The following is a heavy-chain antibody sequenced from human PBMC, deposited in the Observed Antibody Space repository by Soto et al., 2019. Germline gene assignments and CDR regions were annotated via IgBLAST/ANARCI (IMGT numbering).Heavy chain of an antibody. V-gene: IGHV4-59*01. CDR1: GGSRSDYY. D-gene: IGHD1-20*01. CDR2: TYHSGRT. Sequence: PSATLYLTYSVSGGSRSDYYWSWLRQPPGQGLEWIGYTYHSGRTNYNPSLRSRVTISVDTSKTQFSLKFSSVTAADTAVYFCARNKYNNSLGIDWFDPWGQAILVTVSS. CDR3: ARNKYNNSLGIDWFDP. J-gene: IGHJ5*02.